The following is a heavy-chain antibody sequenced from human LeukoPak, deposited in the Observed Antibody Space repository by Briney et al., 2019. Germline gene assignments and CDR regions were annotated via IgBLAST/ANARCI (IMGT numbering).Heavy chain of an antibody. V-gene: IGHV3-30*02. CDR3: AKDEVTSTSQQQLAWYFDY. Sequence: GGSLRLSCAASGFIFSSYGMHWVRQAPGKGLEWVAFIRSDGSTKFYADPVKGRFTISRDNSKNTPYLQINSLRGEDTAVYYCAKDEVTSTSQQQLAWYFDYWGQGTLVTVSS. CDR1: GFIFSSYG. D-gene: IGHD6-13*01. CDR2: IRSDGSTK. J-gene: IGHJ4*02.